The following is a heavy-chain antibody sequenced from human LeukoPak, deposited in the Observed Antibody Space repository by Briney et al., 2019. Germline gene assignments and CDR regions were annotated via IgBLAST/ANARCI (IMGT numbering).Heavy chain of an antibody. Sequence: PGGSLRLSCAASGFTFSSYDMHWVRQATGKGLEWVSAIGTAGDTYYPGSVKGRFTISRDNAQNSLYLQVNSLRAEDSGVYYCGTWGIVAALDRWGQGTLVTVSS. CDR2: IGTAGDT. J-gene: IGHJ5*02. CDR3: GTWGIVAALDR. CDR1: GFTFSSYD. V-gene: IGHV3-13*01. D-gene: IGHD5-12*01.